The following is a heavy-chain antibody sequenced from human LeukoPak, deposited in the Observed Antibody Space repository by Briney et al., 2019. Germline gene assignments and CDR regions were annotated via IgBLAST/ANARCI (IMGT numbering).Heavy chain of an antibody. CDR3: ARDKAAAGDNWFDP. Sequence: SQTLSLTCTVSGGSISSGGYYWSWIRQHPGKGLEWIGYIYYSGSTYYNPSLKGRVTISVDTSKNQFSLKLSSVTAADTAVYYCARDKAAAGDNWFDPWGQGTLVTVSS. D-gene: IGHD6-13*01. CDR2: IYYSGST. J-gene: IGHJ5*02. V-gene: IGHV4-31*03. CDR1: GGSISSGGYY.